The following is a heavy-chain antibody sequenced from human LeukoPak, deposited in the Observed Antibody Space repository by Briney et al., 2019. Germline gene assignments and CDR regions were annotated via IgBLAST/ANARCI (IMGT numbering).Heavy chain of an antibody. J-gene: IGHJ5*02. CDR2: ISYDGSNK. V-gene: IGHV3-30*03. Sequence: LTGRSLRLSCAASGFDFSSYGMHWVRQAPGKGLEWVAVISYDGSNKYYADSVKGRVTISRDNSRNTLYLQMSSLRAEDTAVYYCARDWDCSSTSCNGWFDPWGQGTLVTVSS. CDR1: GFDFSSYG. D-gene: IGHD2-2*01. CDR3: ARDWDCSSTSCNGWFDP.